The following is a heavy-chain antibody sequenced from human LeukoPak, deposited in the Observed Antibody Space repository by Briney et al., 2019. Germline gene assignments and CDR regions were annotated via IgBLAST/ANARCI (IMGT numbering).Heavy chain of an antibody. Sequence: SQTLSLTCTVSGGSISSGGYYWTWIRQPPGKGLEWIGYIFYSGSTTYNPSLKSRVTISVDTSRDQFSLTLSSVTAADTALYYCARVRFGDHYLDYWGQGTLVTVSS. CDR1: GGSISSGGYY. J-gene: IGHJ4*02. CDR2: IFYSGST. CDR3: ARVRFGDHYLDY. V-gene: IGHV4-61*08. D-gene: IGHD3-10*01.